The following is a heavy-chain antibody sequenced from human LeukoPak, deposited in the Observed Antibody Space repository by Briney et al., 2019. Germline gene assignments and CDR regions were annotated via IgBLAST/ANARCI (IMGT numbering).Heavy chain of an antibody. V-gene: IGHV3-48*03. CDR2: ISSSGSTI. J-gene: IGHJ4*02. Sequence: TGGSLRLSCAASGFTFSSYEMNWVRQAPGKGLEWVSYISSSGSTIYYADSVKGRFTISRDNAKNSLYLQMNSLRAEDTAVYYCARDRGWELPSYGDYWGQGTLVTVSS. CDR3: ARDRGWELPSYGDY. D-gene: IGHD1-26*01. CDR1: GFTFSSYE.